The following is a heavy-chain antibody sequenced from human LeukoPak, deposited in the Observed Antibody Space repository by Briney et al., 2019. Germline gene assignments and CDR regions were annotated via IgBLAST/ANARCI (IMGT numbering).Heavy chain of an antibody. CDR2: ISSSGSTI. Sequence: PGGSLRLSCAASGXTFSSYEMNWVRQAPGKGLEWVSYISSSGSTIYYADSVKGRFTISRDNAKNSLYLQINSLRAEDTAVYYCARGRTWFPFDYWGQGTLVTVSS. J-gene: IGHJ4*02. CDR3: ARGRTWFPFDY. V-gene: IGHV3-48*03. D-gene: IGHD3-10*01. CDR1: GXTFSSYE.